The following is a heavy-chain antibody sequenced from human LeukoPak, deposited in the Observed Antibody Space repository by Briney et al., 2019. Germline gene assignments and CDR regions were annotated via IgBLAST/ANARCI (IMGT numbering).Heavy chain of an antibody. CDR2: IYYSGTT. D-gene: IGHD3-10*01. J-gene: IGHJ4*02. CDR3: ARNVYGSGSSLYYFDY. CDR1: GGSISSYY. V-gene: IGHV4-59*12. Sequence: PSETLSLTCTVSGGSISSYYWTWVRQPPGKGLEWIGYIYYSGTTNYNPSLKSRVIISIDTSKNQFSLKLSSVTAADTAVYYCARNVYGSGSSLYYFDYWGQGTLVTVSS.